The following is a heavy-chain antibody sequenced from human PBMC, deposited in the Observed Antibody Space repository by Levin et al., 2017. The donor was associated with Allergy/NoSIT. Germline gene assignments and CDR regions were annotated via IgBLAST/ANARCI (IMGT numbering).Heavy chain of an antibody. J-gene: IGHJ4*02. CDR2: INHSGST. Sequence: SETLSLTCAVYGGSFSGYYWSWIRQPPGKGLEWIGEINHSGSTNYNPSLKSRVTISVDTSKNQFSLKLSSVTAADTAVYYCARRRGGYCSGGSCYSEFNYWGQGTLVTVSS. V-gene: IGHV4-34*01. D-gene: IGHD2-15*01. CDR1: GGSFSGYY. CDR3: ARRRGGYCSGGSCYSEFNY.